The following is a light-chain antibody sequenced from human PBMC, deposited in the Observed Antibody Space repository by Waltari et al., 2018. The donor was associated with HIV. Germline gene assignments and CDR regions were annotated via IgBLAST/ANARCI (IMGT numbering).Light chain of an antibody. Sequence: DIQMTQSPSTLSASVGDSVTITCRASQNITSWLAWYQQKPGKAPNLLIYKASTLESGVPSRFSGSGSGTEFILIISSLQPDDCATYYCQQYSTYFRTFGQGTKVEIK. V-gene: IGKV1-5*03. CDR2: KAS. J-gene: IGKJ1*01. CDR3: QQYSTYFRT. CDR1: QNITSW.